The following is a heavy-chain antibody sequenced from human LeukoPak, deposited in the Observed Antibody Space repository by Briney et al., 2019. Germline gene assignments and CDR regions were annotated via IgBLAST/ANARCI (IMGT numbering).Heavy chain of an antibody. CDR2: ISAYNGNT. CDR1: GYTFTSYG. V-gene: IGHV1-18*01. CDR3: ARIKGVDTAMGPFDY. J-gene: IGHJ4*02. D-gene: IGHD5-18*01. Sequence: ASVKVACKASGYTFTSYGISWVRQAPGQGLAWMGWISAYNGNTNYAQKLQGRVTITADKSTSTAYMELSSLRSEDTAVYYCARIKGVDTAMGPFDYWGQGTLVTVSS.